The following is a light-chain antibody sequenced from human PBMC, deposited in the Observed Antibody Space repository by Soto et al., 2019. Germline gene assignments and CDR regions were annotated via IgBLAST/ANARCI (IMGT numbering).Light chain of an antibody. V-gene: IGKV3-15*01. CDR3: QQYRKWPRT. Sequence: ETVMTQSPATLSLSPGERATLSCRASQSVGSNLAWYQQKPGQAPRLLIHGASSRVTGMPPMCSGSGSGAEFPLTIASLQTEDFAVSYGQQYRKWPRTFGQGTKVEGK. CDR2: GAS. J-gene: IGKJ1*01. CDR1: QSVGSN.